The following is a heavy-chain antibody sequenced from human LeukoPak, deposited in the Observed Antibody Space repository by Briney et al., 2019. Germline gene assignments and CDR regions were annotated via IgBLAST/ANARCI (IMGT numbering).Heavy chain of an antibody. V-gene: IGHV1-2*06. CDR2: INPNSGGT. CDR3: ARVPGSWGDDY. Sequence: ASVKVSCKASGYTFTGYYMHWVLQAPGQGLERMGRINPNSGGTNYAQKFQGRVTMTRDTSISTAYMELSRLRSDDTAVYYCARVPGSWGDDYWGQGTLVTVSS. CDR1: GYTFTGYY. D-gene: IGHD1-26*01. J-gene: IGHJ4*02.